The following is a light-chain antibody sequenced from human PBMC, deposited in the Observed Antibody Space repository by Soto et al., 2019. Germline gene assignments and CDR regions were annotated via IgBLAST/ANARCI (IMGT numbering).Light chain of an antibody. J-gene: IGLJ1*01. CDR1: SSDIGTYNY. Sequence: QSVLTQPASVSGSPGQSITISCIGTSSDIGTYNYVAWYQQHPAKTPKLIIYHVSYRPSGVSNCFSGSNSGNTASLTISGLQAEDEADYYCSSYTTAGTYVFGTGTKVTV. CDR3: SSYTTAGTYV. V-gene: IGLV2-14*01. CDR2: HVS.